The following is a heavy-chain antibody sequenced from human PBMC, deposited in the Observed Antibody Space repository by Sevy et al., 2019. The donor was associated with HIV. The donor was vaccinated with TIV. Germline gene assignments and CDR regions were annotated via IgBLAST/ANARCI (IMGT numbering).Heavy chain of an antibody. Sequence: GGSMRLSCAASGLTFSNYVMSWVRQAPGKGVEWLSVISGSSGTTYAAESVKGRFTISRDNSKNTLYLHMSSLGAEDTAVYYCARNLSPSGAFDIWGQGTRVTVSS. D-gene: IGHD6-25*01. J-gene: IGHJ3*02. V-gene: IGHV3-23*01. CDR3: ARNLSPSGAFDI. CDR1: GLTFSNYV. CDR2: ISGSSGTT.